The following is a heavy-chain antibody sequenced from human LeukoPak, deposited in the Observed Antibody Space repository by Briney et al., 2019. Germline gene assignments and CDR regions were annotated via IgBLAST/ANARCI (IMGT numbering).Heavy chain of an antibody. J-gene: IGHJ4*02. Sequence: PSETLSLTCTASGYSISSGYYWGWIRQPPGKGLEWIGSIYHSGSTYYNPSLKSRVTISVDTSKNQFSLKLSSVTAADTAVYYCARGTYYYDSSGYYYFDYWGQGTLVTVSS. V-gene: IGHV4-38-2*02. CDR2: IYHSGST. CDR1: GYSISSGYY. D-gene: IGHD3-22*01. CDR3: ARGTYYYDSSGYYYFDY.